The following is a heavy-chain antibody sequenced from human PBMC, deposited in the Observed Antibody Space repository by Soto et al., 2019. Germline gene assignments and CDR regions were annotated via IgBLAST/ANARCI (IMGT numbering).Heavy chain of an antibody. CDR1: GFTFINYA. Sequence: TGGSLRLSCAASGFTFINYAMHWVRQAPGKGLEWVALISGDGSNEYYADSVKGRFTISRDNSRNTLYLQMNSLRADDTAVYYCARHISHLKSGWFDPWGQGTLVTVYS. CDR2: ISGDGSNE. CDR3: ARHISHLKSGWFDP. D-gene: IGHD3-3*02. J-gene: IGHJ5*02. V-gene: IGHV3-30-3*01.